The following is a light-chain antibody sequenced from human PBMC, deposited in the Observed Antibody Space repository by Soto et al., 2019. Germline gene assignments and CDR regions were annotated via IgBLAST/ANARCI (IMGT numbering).Light chain of an antibody. CDR3: QQYYATPLK. CDR1: QSVLYSSNNKNS. Sequence: DIVMTQSPDFLAVSLGERATIHCKYSQSVLYSSNNKNSLAWYQQKPGQPPKLLIYWASTRQSGVPDRFGGAGSVTDFTITISSLQADDVAVYYVQQYYATPLKFGQGTKVEI. V-gene: IGKV4-1*01. CDR2: WAS. J-gene: IGKJ1*01.